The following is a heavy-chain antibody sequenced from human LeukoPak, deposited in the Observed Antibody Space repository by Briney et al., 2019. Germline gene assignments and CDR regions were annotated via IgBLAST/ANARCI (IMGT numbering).Heavy chain of an antibody. CDR1: GYSFTSYW. D-gene: IGHD3-22*01. CDR3: ARLSSGYCYVDY. V-gene: IGHV5-51*01. CDR2: IYPSDSDT. Sequence: GESLKISCKGSGYSFTSYWIAWVRQMPGTGLEWMGTIYPSDSDTRYSPSFQGQVTISADKSISTAYLQWSSLKASDTAMYYCARLSSGYCYVDYWGQGTLVTVSS. J-gene: IGHJ4*02.